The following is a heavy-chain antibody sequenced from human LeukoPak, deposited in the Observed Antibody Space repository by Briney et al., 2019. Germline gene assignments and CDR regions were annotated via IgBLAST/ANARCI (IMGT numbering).Heavy chain of an antibody. D-gene: IGHD2-15*01. CDR1: GYTFTGYY. Sequence: ASVKVSCKASGYTFTGYYIHWVRQAPGQGLEWMGWINPYSGGTNYAQKFQGRVTMTRDTSIGTAYMELSRLRSDDAAVYYCARGLGSGGSFDAFDIWGHGTMVTVSS. CDR3: ARGLGSGGSFDAFDI. V-gene: IGHV1-2*02. J-gene: IGHJ3*02. CDR2: INPYSGGT.